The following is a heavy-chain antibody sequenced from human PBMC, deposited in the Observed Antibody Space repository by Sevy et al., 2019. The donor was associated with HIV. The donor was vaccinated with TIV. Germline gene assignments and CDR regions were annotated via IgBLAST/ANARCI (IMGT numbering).Heavy chain of an antibody. V-gene: IGHV3-53*01. CDR2: IYSGGST. J-gene: IGHJ6*02. CDR1: GFTVSSNY. CDR3: ARRNYDILTGRSDYGMDV. Sequence: GGSLRLSCAASGFTVSSNYMSWVRQAPGKGLEWVSVIYSGGSTYYADSVKGRFTISRDNSKNTLYLQMNSLRAEDTAVYYCARRNYDILTGRSDYGMDVWGQGTTVTVSS. D-gene: IGHD3-9*01.